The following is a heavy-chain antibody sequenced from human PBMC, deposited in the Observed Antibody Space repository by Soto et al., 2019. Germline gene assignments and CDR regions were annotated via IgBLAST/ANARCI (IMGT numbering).Heavy chain of an antibody. CDR3: ARVPGSGSYYKPYYYYGMDV. J-gene: IGHJ6*02. D-gene: IGHD3-10*01. CDR1: GGTFSSYA. Sequence: QVQLVQSGAEVKKPGSSVKVSCKASGGTFSSYAISWVRQAPGQGLEWMGGIIPIFGTANYAQKFQGRVTITADEATSTAYMELSSLRSEDTAVYYCARVPGSGSYYKPYYYYGMDVWGQGTTVTVSS. CDR2: IIPIFGTA. V-gene: IGHV1-69*01.